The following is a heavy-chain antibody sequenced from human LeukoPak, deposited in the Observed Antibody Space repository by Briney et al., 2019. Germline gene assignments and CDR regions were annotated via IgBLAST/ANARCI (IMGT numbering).Heavy chain of an antibody. CDR3: ARLDSSGRSIDDY. D-gene: IGHD3-22*01. CDR2: TYYRSKWYN. CDR1: GDSVSSNSAA. Sequence: SQTLSLTCAISGDSVSSNSAAWNWIRRSPSRGLEWLGRTYYRSKWYNDYAVSVKSRITINPDTSKNQFSLKLSSVTAADTAVFYCARLDSSGRSIDDYWGQGTLVTVSS. V-gene: IGHV6-1*01. J-gene: IGHJ4*02.